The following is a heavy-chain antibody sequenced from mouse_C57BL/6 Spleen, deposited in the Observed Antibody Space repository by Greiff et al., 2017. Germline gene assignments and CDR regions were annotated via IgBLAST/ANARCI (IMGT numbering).Heavy chain of an antibody. V-gene: IGHV1-7*01. CDR1: GYTFTSYW. Sequence: QVQLQQSGAELAKPGASVKLSCKASGYTFTSYWMHWVKQRPGQGLEWIGYINPSSGYTNYNQKFKGKATLTVDTSSSTAYMQLSSLTSEDSAVYYCARNYDGDYYAMDYWGQGTSVTVSS. CDR2: INPSSGYT. D-gene: IGHD2-4*01. J-gene: IGHJ4*01. CDR3: ARNYDGDYYAMDY.